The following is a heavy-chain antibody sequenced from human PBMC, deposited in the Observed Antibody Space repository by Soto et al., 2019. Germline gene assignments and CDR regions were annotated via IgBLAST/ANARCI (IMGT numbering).Heavy chain of an antibody. J-gene: IGHJ6*02. CDR1: GFTFSSYG. V-gene: IGHV3-33*01. CDR2: IWYDGSNK. D-gene: IGHD3-10*01. Sequence: PGGSLRLSCAASGFTFSSYGMHWVRQAPGKGLEWVAVIWYDGSNKYYADSVKGRFTISRDNSKNTLYLQMNSLRAEDTAVYYCARDSFMVRGVIAPGYGMEVWGQGTTVTVSS. CDR3: ARDSFMVRGVIAPGYGMEV.